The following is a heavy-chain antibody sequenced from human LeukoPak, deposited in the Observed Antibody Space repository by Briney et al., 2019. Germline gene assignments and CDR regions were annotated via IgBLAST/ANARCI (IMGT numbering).Heavy chain of an antibody. CDR3: ARDSDLNGEAFDY. CDR1: GGSISSGSYY. J-gene: IGHJ4*02. V-gene: IGHV4-61*02. Sequence: SETLSLTCTVSGGSISSGSYYWSWIRQPAGKGLEWIGRIYTSGSTNYNPSLKSRVTISVDTSKNQFSLKLSSVTAADTAVYYCARDSDLNGEAFDYWGQGTLVTVSS. D-gene: IGHD7-27*01. CDR2: IYTSGST.